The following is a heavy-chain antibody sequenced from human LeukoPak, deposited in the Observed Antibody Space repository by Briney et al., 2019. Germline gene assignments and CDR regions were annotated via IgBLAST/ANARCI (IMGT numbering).Heavy chain of an antibody. CDR3: ARTRYYYNSRSYGAPYYFDY. CDR2: TYYRSKWYN. D-gene: IGHD3-10*01. CDR1: GDSVSSNSAA. J-gene: IGHJ4*02. Sequence: SQTLSLTCAISGDSVSSNSAAWNWIRQSPSRGLEWLGRTYYRSKWYNDYAVSVKSRITINPDTSKNQFSLQLNSVTAADTAVYYCARTRYYYNSRSYGAPYYFDYWGQGTLVTVSS. V-gene: IGHV6-1*01.